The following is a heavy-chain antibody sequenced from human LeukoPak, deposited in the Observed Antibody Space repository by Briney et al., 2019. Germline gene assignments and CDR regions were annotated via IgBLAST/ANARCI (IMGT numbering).Heavy chain of an antibody. Sequence: GSLRLSCAASGFTFSSYAMHWVRQAPGKGLEWVAVISYDGSNKYYADSVKGRFTISRDNSKNTLYLQMNSLRAEDTAVYYCARDRQQPNYYYYYGMDVWGQGTTVTVSS. CDR3: ARDRQQPNYYYYYGMDV. J-gene: IGHJ6*02. CDR2: ISYDGSNK. D-gene: IGHD6-13*01. CDR1: GFTFSSYA. V-gene: IGHV3-30-3*01.